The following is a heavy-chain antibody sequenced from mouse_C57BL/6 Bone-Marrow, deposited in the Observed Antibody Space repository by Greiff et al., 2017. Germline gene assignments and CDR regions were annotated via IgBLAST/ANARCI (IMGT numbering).Heavy chain of an antibody. V-gene: IGHV1-54*01. J-gene: IGHJ1*03. D-gene: IGHD1-1*01. CDR1: GYAFTNYL. CDR3: ARLGTTVVAHWYFDV. Sequence: VQLQQSGAELVRPGTSVKVSCKASGYAFTNYLIEWVKQRPGQGLEWIGVFIPGSGGTNYNEKFTGKATLTPDKSSSTSYMQLSSLTSEDSAVYFCARLGTTVVAHWYFDVWGTGTTVTVSS. CDR2: FIPGSGGT.